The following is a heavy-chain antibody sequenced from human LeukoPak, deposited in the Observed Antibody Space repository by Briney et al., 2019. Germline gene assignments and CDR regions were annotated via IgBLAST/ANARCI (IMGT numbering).Heavy chain of an antibody. Sequence: PGGSLRLSCAASGITFSSYDMHWVRQATGKGLEWVSTIGTAGDTSYPGSVKGRFTISRENAKNSLFLQMNSLRAGDTAVYYCARAQTPVTTYYYYYMDVWGKGTTVTVSS. CDR3: ARAQTPVTTYYYYYMDV. J-gene: IGHJ6*03. V-gene: IGHV3-13*01. CDR2: IGTAGDT. D-gene: IGHD4-17*01. CDR1: GITFSSYD.